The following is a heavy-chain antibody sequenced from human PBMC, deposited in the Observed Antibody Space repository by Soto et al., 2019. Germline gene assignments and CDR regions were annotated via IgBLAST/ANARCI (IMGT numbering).Heavy chain of an antibody. CDR1: GFRFSDYS. Sequence: EVHLVESGGRLVQPGGSLRLSCAASGFRFSDYSMNWVRQAPGRGLEWVSYISSSSFTIHYADSVEGRFAISRDNAKNLLYLQIKSLRVEDTAVYYCARDYKDFWSGQFDYWGQGALVTVS. J-gene: IGHJ4*02. V-gene: IGHV3-48*01. D-gene: IGHD3-3*01. CDR3: ARDYKDFWSGQFDY. CDR2: ISSSSFTI.